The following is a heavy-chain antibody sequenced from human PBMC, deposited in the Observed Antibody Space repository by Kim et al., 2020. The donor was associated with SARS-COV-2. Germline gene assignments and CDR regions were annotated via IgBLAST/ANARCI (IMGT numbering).Heavy chain of an antibody. CDR1: GGSFSGYY. D-gene: IGHD6-13*01. CDR3: ARGQPTPGIAAAGNGYNWFDP. Sequence: SETLSLTCAVYGGSFSGYYWSWIRQPPGKGLEWIGEINHSGSTNYNPSLKSRVTISVDTSKNQFSLKLSSVTAADTAVYYCARGQPTPGIAAAGNGYNWFDPWGQGTLVTVSS. CDR2: INHSGST. V-gene: IGHV4-34*01. J-gene: IGHJ5*02.